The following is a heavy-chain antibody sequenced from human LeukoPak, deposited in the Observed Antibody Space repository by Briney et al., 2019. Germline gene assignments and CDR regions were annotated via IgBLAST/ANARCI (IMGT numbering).Heavy chain of an antibody. CDR3: VRSFPSPGGIAFDL. CDR1: GGSISSSNW. Sequence: PSGTLSLTCAVSGGSISSSNWWSWVRQPPGKGLEWIGEIYHSGSTNYNPSLKSRVTISVDKSKNQFSLRLSSVTAADTAVYYCVRSFPSPGGIAFDLWGQGTMVTVSS. V-gene: IGHV4-4*02. CDR2: IYHSGST. J-gene: IGHJ3*01. D-gene: IGHD2-2*01.